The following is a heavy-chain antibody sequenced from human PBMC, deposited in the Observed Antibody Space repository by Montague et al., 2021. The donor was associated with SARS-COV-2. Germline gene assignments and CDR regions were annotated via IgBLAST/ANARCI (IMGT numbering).Heavy chain of an antibody. D-gene: IGHD3-16*02. Sequence: SLRLSCAASGFTFSSYAMPWVRQAPGKGLEWVAVISYDGSNKYYXDSXKGRFTISRDNSKNTLYLQMNSLRAEDTAVYYCARDNYDYVWGSYRYIYWGQGTLVTVSS. J-gene: IGHJ4*02. CDR2: ISYDGSNK. CDR1: GFTFSSYA. V-gene: IGHV3-30*04. CDR3: ARDNYDYVWGSYRYIY.